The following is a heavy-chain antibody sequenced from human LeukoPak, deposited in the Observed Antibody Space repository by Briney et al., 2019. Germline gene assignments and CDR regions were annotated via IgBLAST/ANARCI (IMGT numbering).Heavy chain of an antibody. J-gene: IGHJ4*02. Sequence: PGGSLRLSCAASGFTFSSYGMHWVRQAPGKGLEWVAVISYDGSNKYYAGSVKGRFTISRDNSKNTLYLQMNSLRAEDTAVYYCAKDGGGYDYFDYWGQGTLVTVSS. V-gene: IGHV3-30*18. CDR3: AKDGGGYDYFDY. CDR2: ISYDGSNK. CDR1: GFTFSSYG. D-gene: IGHD5-12*01.